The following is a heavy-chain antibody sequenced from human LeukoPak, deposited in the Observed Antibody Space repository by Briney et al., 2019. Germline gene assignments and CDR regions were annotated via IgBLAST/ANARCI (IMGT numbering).Heavy chain of an antibody. CDR3: ARVGGYCSSTSCQGGWFDP. CDR1: GGSISSYY. CDR2: IYTSGST. V-gene: IGHV4-4*07. Sequence: PSETLSLTCTVSGGSISSYYWSWIRQPAGKGLEWIGRIYTSGSTNYNPSLKSRVTMSVDTSKNQFSLKLSSVTAADTAVYYCARVGGYCSSTSCQGGWFDPWGQGTLVTVSS. D-gene: IGHD2-2*01. J-gene: IGHJ5*02.